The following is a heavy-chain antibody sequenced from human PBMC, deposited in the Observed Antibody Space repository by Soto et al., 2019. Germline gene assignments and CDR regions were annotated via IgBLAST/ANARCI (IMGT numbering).Heavy chain of an antibody. D-gene: IGHD7-27*01. CDR1: GGSISSGGYY. CDR3: AREPLGFQGGVDY. V-gene: IGHV4-31*01. Sequence: QVQLQESGPGLVKPSQTLSLTCTVSGGSISSGGYYWSWIRQHPGKGLEWIGYIYYSGSTYYTPSLKSLVIISVDTSKNQCSLKLSSVTAAATAVYYCAREPLGFQGGVDYWGQGTLVTVAS. J-gene: IGHJ4*02. CDR2: IYYSGST.